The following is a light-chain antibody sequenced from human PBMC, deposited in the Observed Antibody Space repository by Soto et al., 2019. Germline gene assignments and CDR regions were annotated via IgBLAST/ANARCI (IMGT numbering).Light chain of an antibody. V-gene: IGKV3-15*01. Sequence: EIVMTQSPATLSVSPGETATLSCRASESVYSNLVWYQQKPSQAPRLLIYGASTRATGIPTRFSGSGSGTDFTLTISSLQSEDVAMYYCHQRNQFGQCTRLEIK. CDR3: HQRNQ. CDR2: GAS. J-gene: IGKJ5*01. CDR1: ESVYSN.